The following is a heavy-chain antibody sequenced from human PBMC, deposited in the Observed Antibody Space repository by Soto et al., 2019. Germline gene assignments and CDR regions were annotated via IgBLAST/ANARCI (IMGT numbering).Heavy chain of an antibody. V-gene: IGHV1-8*01. CDR1: GYSFTNND. D-gene: IGHD3-16*01. CDR3: ARMETFGSLNWVDT. CDR2: MNPGSGDT. J-gene: IGHJ5*02. Sequence: ASVKVSCKASGYSFTNNDVSWVRQATGQGLEWMGWMNPGSGDTGYAQKFQGRVTMTRDISIATAYMELSSLRSDDTAIYYCARMETFGSLNWVDTWGQVTLVTVSS.